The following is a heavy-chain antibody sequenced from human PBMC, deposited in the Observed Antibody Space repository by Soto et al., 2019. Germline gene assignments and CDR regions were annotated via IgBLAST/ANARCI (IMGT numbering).Heavy chain of an antibody. CDR1: GGSFSGYY. CDR2: INHSGRT. J-gene: IGHJ1*01. V-gene: IGHV4-34*01. CDR3: ARAIAVAGTSTFQH. Sequence: QVQLQQWGAGLLKPSETLSLTCAVYGGSFSGYYWSWIRQPPGKGLEGIGEINHSGRTNYNPSLKSRVTISVAASKNQFSLKLGSVTAADTAVYYCARAIAVAGTSTFQHWGQGTLVTVSS. D-gene: IGHD6-19*01.